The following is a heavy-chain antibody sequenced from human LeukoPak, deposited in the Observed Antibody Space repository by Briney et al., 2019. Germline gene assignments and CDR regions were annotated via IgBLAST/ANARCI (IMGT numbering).Heavy chain of an antibody. CDR1: GGTFSSYA. J-gene: IGHJ4*02. V-gene: IGHV1-69*13. D-gene: IGHD5-18*01. CDR3: ARVLRVDTARVEEYYFDY. Sequence: PVKISCKASGGTFSSYAISWVRQAPGQGLEWMGGIIPIFGTANYAQKFQGRVTITADESTSTAYMELSSLRSEDTAVYYCARVLRVDTARVEEYYFDYWGQGTLVTVSS. CDR2: IIPIFGTA.